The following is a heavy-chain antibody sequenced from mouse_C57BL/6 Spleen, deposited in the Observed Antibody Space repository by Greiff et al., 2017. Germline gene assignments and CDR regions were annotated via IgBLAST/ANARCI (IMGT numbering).Heavy chain of an antibody. CDR3: TRSTPYYSNYEGFAY. V-gene: IGHV1-15*01. J-gene: IGHJ3*01. CDR2: IDPETGGT. Sequence: QVQLQQSGAELVRPGASVTLSCKASGYTFTDYEMHWVKQTPVHGLEWIGAIDPETGGTAYNQKFKGKAILTADKSSSTAYMELRSLTSEDSAVYYCTRSTPYYSNYEGFAYWGQGTLVTVSA. D-gene: IGHD2-5*01. CDR1: GYTFTDYE.